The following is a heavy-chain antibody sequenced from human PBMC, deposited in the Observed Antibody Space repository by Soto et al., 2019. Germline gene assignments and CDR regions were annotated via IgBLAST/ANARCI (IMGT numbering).Heavy chain of an antibody. Sequence: EVQLVESGGGLVQPGGSLRLSCAASGFTFSSYWMTWARQAPGKGLEWVASMNRDGSEKRYVDSVEGRFTISRDNAKNSLFLQMNSLSPADTAVYYCGRDAGRRFEYWGQGSLVTVSS. D-gene: IGHD6-13*01. V-gene: IGHV3-7*01. J-gene: IGHJ4*02. CDR1: GFTFSSYW. CDR2: MNRDGSEK. CDR3: GRDAGRRFEY.